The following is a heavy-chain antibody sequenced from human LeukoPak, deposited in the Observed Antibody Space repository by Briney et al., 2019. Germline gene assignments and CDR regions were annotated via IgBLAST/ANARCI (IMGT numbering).Heavy chain of an antibody. CDR1: GFTFSSYA. CDR3: ARDYYDSSGYDAFDI. V-gene: IGHV3-30-3*01. J-gene: IGHJ3*02. CDR2: ISYDGSNK. D-gene: IGHD3-22*01. Sequence: GGSLRLSCAASGFTFSSYAMHWVRQAPGKGLEWVAVISYDGSNKYYADSVKGRFTISRDNSKNTLYLRMNSLRAEDTAVYYCARDYYDSSGYDAFDIWGQGTMVTVSS.